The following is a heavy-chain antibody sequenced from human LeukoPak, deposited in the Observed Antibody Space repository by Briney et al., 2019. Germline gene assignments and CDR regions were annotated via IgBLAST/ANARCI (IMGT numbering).Heavy chain of an antibody. Sequence: GGSLRLSCAASGFTFSSYAMHWVRQAPGKGLEWVAVISYDGSNKYYADSVKGRFTISRDNSKNTLYLQMNSLRAEDTAVYYFARGVCSSTSCSVLDYWGQGTLVTVSS. J-gene: IGHJ4*02. CDR2: ISYDGSNK. CDR1: GFTFSSYA. D-gene: IGHD2-2*01. CDR3: ARGVCSSTSCSVLDY. V-gene: IGHV3-30-3*01.